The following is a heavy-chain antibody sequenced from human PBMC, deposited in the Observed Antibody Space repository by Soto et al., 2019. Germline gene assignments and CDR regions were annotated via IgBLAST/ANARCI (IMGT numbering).Heavy chain of an antibody. CDR2: VSGYNRNT. D-gene: IGHD1-26*01. Sequence: QVQLVQSGVDVKMPGASVKLSCKTYGYTFTNYGVTWVRQVSGQGLEWIGWVSGYNRNTNYAQKFEDRVIMAAGTSTNTARMELRRLRSKDTGIYYSARERQWEPLLYWGRGTLLTVSP. CDR1: GYTFTNYG. CDR3: ARERQWEPLLY. V-gene: IGHV1-18*01. J-gene: IGHJ4*02.